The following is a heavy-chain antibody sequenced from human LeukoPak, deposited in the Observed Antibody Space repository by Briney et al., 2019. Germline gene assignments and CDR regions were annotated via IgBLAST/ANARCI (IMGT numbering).Heavy chain of an antibody. CDR1: GGSFSGYY. J-gene: IGHJ4*02. CDR3: ARGREMATIWDY. D-gene: IGHD5-24*01. Sequence: SETLSLTCAVYGGSFSGYYWSWIRQPPGKGLEWIGEINHSGSTNYNPSLKSRVTISVDTSKNQFSLKLSSVTAADTAVYYCARGREMATIWDYWGQGTLVTVSS. CDR2: INHSGST. V-gene: IGHV4-34*01.